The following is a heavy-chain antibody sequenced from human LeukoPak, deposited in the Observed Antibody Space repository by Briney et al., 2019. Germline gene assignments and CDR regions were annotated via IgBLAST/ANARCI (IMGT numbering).Heavy chain of an antibody. D-gene: IGHD3-3*01. Sequence: SETLSLTCAAYGGSFSGYYWSWIRQPPGKGLEWIGEINHSGSTNYNPSLKSRVTISVDTSKNQFSLKLSSVTAADTAVYYCARGLGDGFWSGYYNGYYYMDVWGKGTTVTVSS. CDR3: ARGLGDGFWSGYYNGYYYMDV. CDR2: INHSGST. CDR1: GGSFSGYY. J-gene: IGHJ6*03. V-gene: IGHV4-34*01.